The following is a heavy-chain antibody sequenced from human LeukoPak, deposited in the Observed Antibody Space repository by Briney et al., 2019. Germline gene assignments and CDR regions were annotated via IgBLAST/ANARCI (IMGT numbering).Heavy chain of an antibody. J-gene: IGHJ4*02. CDR2: INPNSGGT. D-gene: IGHD5-18*01. CDR1: GYAFTGYY. V-gene: IGHV1-2*02. CDR3: ARDEYSYGYSGDS. Sequence: GASVKVSCKASGYAFTGYYMHWVRQAPGQGLEWRGWINPNSGGTNYAQKFQARVTMTRDTSISTAYMELSRLRSDDTAVYYCARDEYSYGYSGDSWGQGTLVTVSS.